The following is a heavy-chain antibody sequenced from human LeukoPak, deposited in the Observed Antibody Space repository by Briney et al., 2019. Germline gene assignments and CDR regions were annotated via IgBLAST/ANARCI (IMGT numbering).Heavy chain of an antibody. CDR3: ARGPVVPAAIDWFDP. Sequence: GSLRLSCAASGFTFSDYYMSWIRQPPGKGLEWIGYIYYSGSTNYNPSLKSRVTISVDTSKNQFSLKLSSVTAADTAVYYCARGPVVPAAIDWFDPWGQGTLVTVSS. V-gene: IGHV4-59*01. CDR2: IYYSGST. CDR1: GFTFSDYY. D-gene: IGHD2-2*02. J-gene: IGHJ5*02.